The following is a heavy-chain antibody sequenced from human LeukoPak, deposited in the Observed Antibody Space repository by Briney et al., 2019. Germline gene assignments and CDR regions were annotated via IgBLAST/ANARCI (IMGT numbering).Heavy chain of an antibody. CDR2: ISAYNGDT. V-gene: IGHV1-18*01. D-gene: IGHD3-10*01. CDR1: GYTFNKYG. J-gene: IGHJ4*02. CDR3: ARADYGSGSNY. Sequence: GASVKVSCKASGYTFNKYGISWVRQAPGQGLEWMGWISAYNGDTNYAQKLQGRVTMTTDTSTSTAYMELRSLRSDDTAVYYCARADYGSGSNYWGQGTLVTVSS.